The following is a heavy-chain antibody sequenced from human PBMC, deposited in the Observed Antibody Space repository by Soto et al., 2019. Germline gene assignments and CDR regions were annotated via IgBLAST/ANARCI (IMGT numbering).Heavy chain of an antibody. J-gene: IGHJ6*02. CDR3: ARRTWGMDV. D-gene: IGHD2-8*01. CDR2: IFHNGNT. CDR1: SGSIRSSNW. Sequence: QVQLQESGPGLVKASGTLSLTCAVSSGSIRSSNWWSWVRQSPGKGLEWIGEIFHNGNTYYNPSLNSRVTISVDTSKTQFSLNLRSVPAADTAVYYCARRTWGMDVWGQGTTVTVSS. V-gene: IGHV4-4*02.